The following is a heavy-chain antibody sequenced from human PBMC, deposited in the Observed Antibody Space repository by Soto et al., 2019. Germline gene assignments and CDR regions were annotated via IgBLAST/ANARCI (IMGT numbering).Heavy chain of an antibody. V-gene: IGHV1-69*13. CDR3: ATRTIFGVVLTGYYYYGMDV. J-gene: IGHJ6*02. Sequence: GASVKVSCKASGGTFSSYAISWVRQAPGQGLEWMGGIIPIFGTANYAQRFQGRVTITADESTSTAYMELSSLRSEDTAVYYCATRTIFGVVLTGYYYYGMDVWGQGTTVTVCS. CDR1: GGTFSSYA. CDR2: IIPIFGTA. D-gene: IGHD3-3*01.